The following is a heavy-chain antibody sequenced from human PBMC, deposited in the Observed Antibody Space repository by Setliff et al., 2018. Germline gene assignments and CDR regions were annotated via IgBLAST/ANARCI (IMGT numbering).Heavy chain of an antibody. J-gene: IGHJ4*02. CDR1: GYSFTGYY. Sequence: ASVKVSCKASGYSFTGYYMHWVRQAPGQGLEWMGIIHTGGGSASYAQKFQGRVTMTSDTSTSTVYMEVNSVTSDDTAIYYCARGGMAAAGRKGVFEYWGQGTVVTSPQ. CDR2: IHTGGGSA. CDR3: ARGGMAAAGRKGVFEY. D-gene: IGHD6-13*01. V-gene: IGHV1-46*01.